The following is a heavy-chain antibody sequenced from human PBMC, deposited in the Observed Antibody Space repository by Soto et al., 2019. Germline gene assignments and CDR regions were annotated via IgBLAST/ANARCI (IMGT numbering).Heavy chain of an antibody. V-gene: IGHV1-18*01. D-gene: IGHD3-3*01. CDR2: ISAYNGNT. J-gene: IGHJ5*02. Sequence: ASVKVSCKASGYTFTSYGISWVRQAPGQGLEWMGWISAYNGNTNYAQKLQGRVTMTTDTSTSTAYMELRGLRSDDTAVYYCARDLQFLEWSGTFDPWGQGTLVTVSS. CDR1: GYTFTSYG. CDR3: ARDLQFLEWSGTFDP.